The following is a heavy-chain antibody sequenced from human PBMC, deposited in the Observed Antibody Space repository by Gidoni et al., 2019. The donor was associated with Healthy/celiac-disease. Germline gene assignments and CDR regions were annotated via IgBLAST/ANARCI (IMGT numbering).Heavy chain of an antibody. CDR1: GFTFSSYA. Sequence: EVQLLASGGGLVQPGGFRRLSCSASGFTFSSYAMSWVRQAPGKGLEWVSAISGSGGSTYYADSVKGRFTISRDNSKNTLYLQMNSLRAEDTAVYYCAKDSIDYGGNSGGYWGQGTLVTVSS. CDR3: AKDSIDYGGNSGGY. V-gene: IGHV3-23*01. D-gene: IGHD4-17*01. CDR2: ISGSGGST. J-gene: IGHJ4*02.